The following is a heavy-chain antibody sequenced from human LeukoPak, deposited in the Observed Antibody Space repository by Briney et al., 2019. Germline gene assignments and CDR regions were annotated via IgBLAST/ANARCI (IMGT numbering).Heavy chain of an antibody. Sequence: PSETLSLTCTVPGGSISSYYWSWIRQPPGKGLEWIGYIYHSGSTNYNPSLKSRVTISEDTSKNQFSLKLSSVTAADTAVYYCARHVPWFGESIGIDYWGQGTLVTVSS. D-gene: IGHD3-10*01. CDR2: IYHSGST. J-gene: IGHJ4*02. CDR3: ARHVPWFGESIGIDY. CDR1: GGSISSYY. V-gene: IGHV4-59*08.